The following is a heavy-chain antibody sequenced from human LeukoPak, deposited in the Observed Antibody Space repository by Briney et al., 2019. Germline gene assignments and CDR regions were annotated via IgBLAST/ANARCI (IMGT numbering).Heavy chain of an antibody. CDR2: ISSSSSYI. J-gene: IGHJ4*02. CDR1: GFTFSSCS. V-gene: IGHV3-21*01. Sequence: GGSLRLSCAASGFTFSSCSMNWVRQAPGKGLEWVSSISSSSSYIYYADSVKGRFTISRDNAKNSLYLQMNSLRAEDTAVYYCARDYSSGWYSYDYWGQGTLVTVSS. CDR3: ARDYSSGWYSYDY. D-gene: IGHD6-19*01.